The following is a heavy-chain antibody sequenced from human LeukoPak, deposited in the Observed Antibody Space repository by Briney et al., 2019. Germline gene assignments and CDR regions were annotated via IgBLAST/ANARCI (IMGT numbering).Heavy chain of an antibody. V-gene: IGHV3-30*18. CDR1: GFTFSSYG. CDR3: AKDITFGGVAASDY. Sequence: PGGSLRLSCAASGFTFSSYGMHWVRQAPGKGLEWVAVISYDGSNKYYADSVKGRFTISRDNSKNTLYLQMNSLRAEDTAVYYCAKDITFGGVAASDYWGQGTLVTVSS. D-gene: IGHD3-16*01. CDR2: ISYDGSNK. J-gene: IGHJ4*02.